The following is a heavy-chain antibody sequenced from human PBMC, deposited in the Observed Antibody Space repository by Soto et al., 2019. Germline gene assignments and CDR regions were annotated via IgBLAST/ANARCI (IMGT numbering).Heavy chain of an antibody. V-gene: IGHV4-34*01. Sequence: QVQLQQWGAGLLKPSETLSLTCAVYGGSFSGYYWSWLRQPPGKGLEWIGEINHSGSTNYNPSLKSRVTISVDTSKNQCSLQLSSVTAADTAVYYCARGPKADIVVVPAARRENWFDPWGQGTLVTVSS. J-gene: IGHJ5*02. CDR2: INHSGST. CDR3: ARGPKADIVVVPAARRENWFDP. CDR1: GGSFSGYY. D-gene: IGHD2-2*01.